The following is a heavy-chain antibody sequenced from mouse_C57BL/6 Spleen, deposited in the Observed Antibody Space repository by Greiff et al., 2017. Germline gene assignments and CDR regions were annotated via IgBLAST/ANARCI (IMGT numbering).Heavy chain of an antibody. CDR1: GYSFTGYF. D-gene: IGHD1-1*01. J-gene: IGHJ4*01. CDR3: ARVTTVVADYAMDY. V-gene: IGHV1-20*01. CDR2: INPYNGDT. Sequence: VQLQQSGPELVKPGDSVKISCKASGYSFTGYFMNWVMQSHGKSLEWIGRINPYNGDTFYNQKFKGKATLTVDKSSSTAHMELRSLTSEDSAVYYCARVTTVVADYAMDYWGQGTSVTVSS.